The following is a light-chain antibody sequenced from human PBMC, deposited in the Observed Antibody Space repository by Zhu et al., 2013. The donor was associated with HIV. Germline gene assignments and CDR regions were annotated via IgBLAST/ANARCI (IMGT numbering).Light chain of an antibody. CDR3: QQYYSTLPT. J-gene: IGKJ1*01. V-gene: IGKV4-1*01. CDR2: WAS. Sequence: DIVMTQSPDSLAVSLGERATINCKSSQSVLYSSNNQNYLAWYQQKSGQPPKLLIYWASTRESGVPDRFSGSGSGTDFTLTISSLQAEDVAVYYCQQYYSTLPTFGQGTKVEIE. CDR1: QSVLYSSNNQNY.